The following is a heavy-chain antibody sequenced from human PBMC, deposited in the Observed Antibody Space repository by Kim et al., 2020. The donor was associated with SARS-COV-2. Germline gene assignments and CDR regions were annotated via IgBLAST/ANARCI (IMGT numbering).Heavy chain of an antibody. V-gene: IGHV3-23*01. CDR2: ISGSGVAT. CDR1: GFTFSSYA. CDR3: AREKMTTGDSGSYYPYY. D-gene: IGHD3-10*01. J-gene: IGHJ6*01. Sequence: GGSLRLSCAVSGFTFSSYAMSWVRQAPGKGLEWVSGISGSGVATYYVDSVEGRFTISRDNSENTLYLQINSLRAEDAAVYYCAREKMTTGDSGSYYPYY.